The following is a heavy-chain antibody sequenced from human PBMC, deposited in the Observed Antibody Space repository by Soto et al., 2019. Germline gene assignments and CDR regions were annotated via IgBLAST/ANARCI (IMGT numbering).Heavy chain of an antibody. V-gene: IGHV1-69*06. CDR2: IIPLFGTA. D-gene: IGHD3-22*01. CDR1: GGTFSRYA. Sequence: SVKVSCKASGGTFSRYAISWVRQAPGQALDWMGGIIPLFGTANYAQKFQGRVTITADKSTSTAYMELSSLRSEDTAVYYCAILCGAFDYYYDSSGYHPGYYYGMDVWGQGTTVTVSS. J-gene: IGHJ6*02. CDR3: AILCGAFDYYYDSSGYHPGYYYGMDV.